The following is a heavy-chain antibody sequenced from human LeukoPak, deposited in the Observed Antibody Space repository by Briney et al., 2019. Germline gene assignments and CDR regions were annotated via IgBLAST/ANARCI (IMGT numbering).Heavy chain of an antibody. J-gene: IGHJ4*02. CDR1: GFIFRDYY. D-gene: IGHD2-15*01. CDR2: ISGDGGST. V-gene: IGHV3-43*02. Sequence: PGGSLILSCAASGFIFRDYYMSWIRQVPGKGLEWVSFISGDGGSTFYADSVKGRFTVSRDNTRNSLYLQMNSLRLGDTALYYCATDCGGNRCYSLWGQGTLVTVSS. CDR3: ATDCGGNRCYSL.